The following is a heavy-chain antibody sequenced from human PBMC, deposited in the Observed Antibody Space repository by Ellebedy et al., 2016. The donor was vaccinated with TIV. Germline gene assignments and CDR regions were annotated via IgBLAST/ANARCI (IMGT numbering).Heavy chain of an antibody. J-gene: IGHJ6*03. Sequence: PGGSLRLSCAASGFTFSSYSMNWVRQAPGKGLEWVSYISSSSSTIYYADSVKGRFTISRDNAKNSLYLQMNSLRAEDTAVYYCARDRRYCSGGTCFLIYMDVWGKGTTVTVS. CDR1: GFTFSSYS. CDR3: ARDRRYCSGGTCFLIYMDV. CDR2: ISSSSSTI. D-gene: IGHD2-15*01. V-gene: IGHV3-48*04.